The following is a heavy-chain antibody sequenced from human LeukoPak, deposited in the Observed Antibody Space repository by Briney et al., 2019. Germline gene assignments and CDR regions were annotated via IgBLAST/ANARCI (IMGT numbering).Heavy chain of an antibody. J-gene: IGHJ6*03. D-gene: IGHD1-14*01. Sequence: GGSLRLSCAASGFTFSSYAMSWVRQAPGKGLEWVSAISGSGGSTYYADSVKGRFTISRDNSKNTLYLQMNSLRAEDTAVYYCAKALTPQAYYAYYMDVWGRGTTVTVSS. CDR2: ISGSGGST. CDR3: AKALTPQAYYAYYMDV. CDR1: GFTFSSYA. V-gene: IGHV3-23*01.